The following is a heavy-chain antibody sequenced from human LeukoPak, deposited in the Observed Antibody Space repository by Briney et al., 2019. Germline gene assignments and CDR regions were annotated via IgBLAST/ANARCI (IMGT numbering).Heavy chain of an antibody. CDR1: GGSISSYY. Sequence: SETLSLTCTVSGGSISSYYWSWIRQSPGKGLEWIGFIYYSGNTNSNPSLKSRVTMSVDTSKNQFSLRLTSVTAADTAVYYCASGLRRDWFDPWGQGTLVTVSS. D-gene: IGHD2-21*01. CDR3: ASGLRRDWFDP. J-gene: IGHJ5*02. V-gene: IGHV4-59*01. CDR2: IYYSGNT.